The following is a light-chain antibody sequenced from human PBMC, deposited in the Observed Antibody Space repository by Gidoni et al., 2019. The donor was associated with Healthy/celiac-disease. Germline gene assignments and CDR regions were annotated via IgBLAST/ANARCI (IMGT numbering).Light chain of an antibody. J-gene: IGKJ4*01. CDR2: DAS. V-gene: IGKV3-11*01. Sequence: EIVLTQSPATLSLSPGERPTISCRASQSVSSYLAWYQQKPGQAPRLLIYDASNRATGIPARFSGSGSGTDFTLTISTLEPEDFAVYYCQQRSQLTFGGGTKVEIK. CDR1: QSVSSY. CDR3: QQRSQLT.